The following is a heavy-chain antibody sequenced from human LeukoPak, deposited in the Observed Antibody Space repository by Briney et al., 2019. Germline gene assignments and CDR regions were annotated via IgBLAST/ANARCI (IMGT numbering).Heavy chain of an antibody. CDR2: ISSSSSYI. CDR3: ARAREYYYDTSKPGGFNI. CDR1: GFTFSSYN. V-gene: IGHV3-21*01. D-gene: IGHD3-22*01. J-gene: IGHJ3*02. Sequence: PGGSLRLSCAASGFTFSSYNMNWVRQAPGKGLEWVSSISSSSSYIFYADSVKGQFTISRDNAKNSVYLQMNSLRAEDTAVYYCARAREYYYDTSKPGGFNIWGQGTLVTVSS.